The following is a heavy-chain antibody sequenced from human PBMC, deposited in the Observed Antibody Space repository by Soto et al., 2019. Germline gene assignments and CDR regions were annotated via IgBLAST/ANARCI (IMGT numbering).Heavy chain of an antibody. CDR1: GYTFTSYA. V-gene: IGHV1-3*01. CDR3: ARVTMVRGVEYNWFDP. J-gene: IGHJ5*02. CDR2: INAGNGNT. D-gene: IGHD3-10*01. Sequence: ASVKVSCKASGYTFTSYAMHWVRQAPGQRLEWMGWINAGNGNTKYSQKFQGRVTITRDTSARTAYMELSSLRSEDTALYYCARVTMVRGVEYNWFDPWGQGTLVTVSS.